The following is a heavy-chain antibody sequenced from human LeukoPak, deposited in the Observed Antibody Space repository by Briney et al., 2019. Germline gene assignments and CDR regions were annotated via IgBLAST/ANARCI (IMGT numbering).Heavy chain of an antibody. J-gene: IGHJ6*02. Sequence: GGSLRLSCAASGFTFSSYDMHWVRQATGKGLEWVSAIGTAGDTYYPGSVKGRFTISRENAKNSLYLQMNSLRAGDTAVYYCARVVRQDGMDVWGQGITVTVSS. V-gene: IGHV3-13*01. CDR3: ARVVRQDGMDV. CDR1: GFTFSSYD. CDR2: IGTAGDT. D-gene: IGHD2-2*01.